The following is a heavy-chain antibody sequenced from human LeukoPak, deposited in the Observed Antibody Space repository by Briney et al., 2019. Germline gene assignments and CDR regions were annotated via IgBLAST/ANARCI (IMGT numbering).Heavy chain of an antibody. Sequence: GGSLRLSCAASGFTFSSYWMSWVRQAPGKGLEWVSGINWNGGSTGYADSVKGRFTIPRDNAKNSLYLQMNSLRAEDTAVYYCASGDYVWGSTDYWGQGTLVTVSS. CDR3: ASGDYVWGSTDY. J-gene: IGHJ4*02. CDR2: INWNGGST. CDR1: GFTFSSYW. V-gene: IGHV3-20*04. D-gene: IGHD3-16*01.